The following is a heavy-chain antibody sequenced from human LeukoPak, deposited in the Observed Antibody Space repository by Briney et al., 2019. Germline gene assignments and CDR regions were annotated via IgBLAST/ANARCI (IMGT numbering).Heavy chain of an antibody. CDR1: GFTFTSYA. J-gene: IGHJ4*02. CDR2: ISGNGGAT. V-gene: IGHV3-23*01. Sequence: GRSLRPSCAASGFTFTSYAMSWVRQAPGKGLEWVSAISGNGGATYYADSVKGRFTISRDNSKNTLHLQMNSLRAEDTALYYCAKATTAIVVDNFFDYWGQGTLVSVSS. D-gene: IGHD3-22*01. CDR3: AKATTAIVVDNFFDY.